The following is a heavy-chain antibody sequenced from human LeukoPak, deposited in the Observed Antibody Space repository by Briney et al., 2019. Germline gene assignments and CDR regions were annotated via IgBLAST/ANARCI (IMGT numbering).Heavy chain of an antibody. J-gene: IGHJ4*02. CDR3: VRDRYPAAREFDY. Sequence: GGSLRLSCAASGFTFRTYTMHWVRQAPGRGLEWVALISYDGNNEYYADSVRGRFTLSRDNSKNTLYVQMNSLRAEDTGVYYCVRDRYPAAREFDYWGQGTLVTVSS. D-gene: IGHD2-2*01. V-gene: IGHV3-30-3*01. CDR2: ISYDGNNE. CDR1: GFTFRTYT.